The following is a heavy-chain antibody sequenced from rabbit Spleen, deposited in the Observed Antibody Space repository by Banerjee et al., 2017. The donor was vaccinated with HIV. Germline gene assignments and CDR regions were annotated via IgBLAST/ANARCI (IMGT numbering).Heavy chain of an antibody. J-gene: IGHJ6*01. Sequence: QQQLVESGGGLVKPGASLTLTCKASGFSFSSSDYICWVRQAPGKGLEWISCIAGSSSGFTYSATWATGRFTCSKTSSTTVTLQMTSLTVADTATYFCARDTGSSFSSYGMDLWGQGTLVTVS. D-gene: IGHD8-1*01. CDR2: IAGSSSGFT. V-gene: IGHV1S45*01. CDR3: ARDTGSSFSSYGMDL. CDR1: GFSFSSSDY.